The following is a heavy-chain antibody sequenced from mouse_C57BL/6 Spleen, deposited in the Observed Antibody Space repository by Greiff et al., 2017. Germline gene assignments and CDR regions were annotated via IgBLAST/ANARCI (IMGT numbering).Heavy chain of an antibody. CDR1: GYTFTSYW. CDR3: ARRDYGYYYAMDY. CDR2: IYPGSGST. V-gene: IGHV1-55*01. Sequence: QVQLQQPGAELVKPGASVKMSCKASGYTFTSYWITWVKQRPGQGLEWIGDIYPGSGSTNYNAKFKSKATLTVDTSSSTAYMQLSSLTSEDSAVYYCARRDYGYYYAMDYWGQGTSVTVSS. D-gene: IGHD2-2*01. J-gene: IGHJ4*01.